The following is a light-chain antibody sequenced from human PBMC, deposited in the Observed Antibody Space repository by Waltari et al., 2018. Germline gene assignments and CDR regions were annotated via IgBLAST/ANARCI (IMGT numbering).Light chain of an antibody. CDR1: QSVSSN. CDR3: QQYNNWPPYT. CDR2: GAS. Sequence: EIVMTQYPATLSVSPGERATLPCRASQSVSSNLAWYTQKPGQAPSLLIYGASTSATGIPARFSGSGSGTEFTLTISSMQSEDFAVYYCQQYNNWPPYTFGQGTKLEIK. J-gene: IGKJ2*01. V-gene: IGKV3-15*01.